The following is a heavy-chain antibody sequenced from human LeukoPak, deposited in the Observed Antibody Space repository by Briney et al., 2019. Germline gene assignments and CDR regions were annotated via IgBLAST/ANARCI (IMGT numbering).Heavy chain of an antibody. CDR1: ENSVSSNSAA. CDR3: ARDAAYSSGWYPFDY. Sequence: SQTLSLTCAISENSVSSNSAAWSWISQSPSRGLEWLGRTYYRSKWYNDYAVSVKSRITINPDTSKNQFSLQLNSVTPEDTAVYYCARDAAYSSGWYPFDYWGQGTLVTVSS. V-gene: IGHV6-1*01. D-gene: IGHD6-19*01. J-gene: IGHJ4*02. CDR2: TYYRSKWYN.